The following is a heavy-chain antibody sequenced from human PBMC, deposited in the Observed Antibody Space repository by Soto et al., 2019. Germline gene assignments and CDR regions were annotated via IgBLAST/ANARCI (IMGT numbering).Heavy chain of an antibody. V-gene: IGHV3-30*18. CDR2: VSYDGNHK. J-gene: IGHJ6*02. CDR3: AKDVRQLRVINYGMAI. D-gene: IGHD2-2*01. CDR1: GFTFRSFG. Sequence: QVQLVESGGGVIQPGTSLSLSCASSGFTFRSFGMYWVRQAPGKGLEWVAVVSYDGNHKYYADSVKGRFTVSRDNAKNRPYLQMNSLRVADKAVYSWAKDVRQLRVINYGMAIWAQGPTVTASS.